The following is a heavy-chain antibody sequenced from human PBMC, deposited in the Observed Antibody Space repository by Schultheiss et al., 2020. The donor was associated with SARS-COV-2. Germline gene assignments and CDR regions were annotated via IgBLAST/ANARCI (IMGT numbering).Heavy chain of an antibody. CDR3: ARDLLYYYYGMDV. CDR2: ISSNGGST. D-gene: IGHD2-8*02. V-gene: IGHV3-64*04. J-gene: IGHJ6*02. CDR1: GFTCSTYI. Sequence: GGSLRLSCSASGFTCSTYIMHWVRQAPGKGLEYVSAISSNGGSTYYADSVKGRFTISRDNSKNTLYLQMNSLRAEDTAVYYCARDLLYYYYGMDVWGQGTTVTVSS.